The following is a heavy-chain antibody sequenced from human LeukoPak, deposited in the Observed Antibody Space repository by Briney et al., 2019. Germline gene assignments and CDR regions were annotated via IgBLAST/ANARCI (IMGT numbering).Heavy chain of an antibody. J-gene: IGHJ3*02. CDR3: AAESPRRDGYEDAFDI. CDR1: GYTFTYRY. D-gene: IGHD5-24*01. CDR2: ITPFNGNT. V-gene: IGHV1-45*02. Sequence: SVKVSCKASGYTFTYRYLHWARQAPGQALEWMGWITPFNGNTNYAQKFQDRVTITRDRSMSTAYMELSSLRSEDTAMYYCAAESPRRDGYEDAFDIWGQGTMVTVSS.